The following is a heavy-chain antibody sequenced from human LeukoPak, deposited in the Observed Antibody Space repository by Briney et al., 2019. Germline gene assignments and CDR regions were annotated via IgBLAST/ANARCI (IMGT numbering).Heavy chain of an antibody. D-gene: IGHD1-26*01. J-gene: IGHJ4*02. V-gene: IGHV4-38-2*02. CDR3: ARETGTYSAFDY. Sequence: SETLSLTCTVSGYSISSGYYWAWIRQPPGKGLGWIGTIYHSWSTYSNPSLKSRVTISVDTSKNQFSLRLSSVTAADTAVYYCARETGTYSAFDYWGEGTLVTVSS. CDR2: IYHSWST. CDR1: GYSISSGYY.